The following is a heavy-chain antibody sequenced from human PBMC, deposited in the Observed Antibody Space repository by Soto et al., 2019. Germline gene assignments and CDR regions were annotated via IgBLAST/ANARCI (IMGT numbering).Heavy chain of an antibody. Sequence: SETLSLTCTVSGGSISSGGYYWSWIRQHPGKGLEWIGYIYYSGSTYYNPSLKSRVTISVDTSKNQFSLKLSSVTAADTAVYYCAIARGPPSSGYLIATIFDYWGQGTLVTVSS. CDR3: AIARGPPSSGYLIATIFDY. V-gene: IGHV4-31*03. CDR2: IYYSGST. D-gene: IGHD5-12*01. J-gene: IGHJ4*02. CDR1: GGSISSGGYY.